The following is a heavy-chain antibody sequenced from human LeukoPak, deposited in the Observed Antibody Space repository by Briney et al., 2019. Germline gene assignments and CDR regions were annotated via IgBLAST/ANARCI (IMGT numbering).Heavy chain of an antibody. CDR2: IYYSGST. Sequence: SETLSLTCTVSGGSISSYYWSWIRQPPGKGLEWIGYIYYSGSTNYNPSLKSRVTISVDTSKSQFSLKLSSVTAADTAVYYCARDLGSGYRFFDYWGQGTLVTVSS. J-gene: IGHJ4*02. D-gene: IGHD3-22*01. V-gene: IGHV4-59*12. CDR3: ARDLGSGYRFFDY. CDR1: GGSISSYY.